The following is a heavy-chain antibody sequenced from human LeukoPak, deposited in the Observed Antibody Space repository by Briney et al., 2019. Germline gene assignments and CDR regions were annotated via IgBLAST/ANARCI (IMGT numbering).Heavy chain of an antibody. V-gene: IGHV4-34*01. J-gene: IGHJ4*02. Sequence: SETLSLTCAVYGGSFSGYYWSWIRQPPGKGLEWIGEINHSGSTNYNPSLKSRVTISVDKSKNQFSLKLSSVTAADTAVYYCARIRGSGSYLDYWGQGTLVTVSS. CDR2: INHSGST. CDR3: ARIRGSGSYLDY. D-gene: IGHD3-10*01. CDR1: GGSFSGYY.